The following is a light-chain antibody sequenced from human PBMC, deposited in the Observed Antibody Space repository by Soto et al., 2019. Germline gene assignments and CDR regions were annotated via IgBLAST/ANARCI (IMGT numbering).Light chain of an antibody. J-gene: IGKJ1*01. CDR3: QQYSNYSRT. CDR2: AAS. Sequence: AIRMTQSPSSLSASTGDRVTITCRASQGISSYLAWYQQKPGKAPKLLIYAASTLQSGVPSRFSGSGSGTDFTLTISCLQPEDFATYYCQQYSNYSRTFGQGTRVEIK. V-gene: IGKV1-8*01. CDR1: QGISSY.